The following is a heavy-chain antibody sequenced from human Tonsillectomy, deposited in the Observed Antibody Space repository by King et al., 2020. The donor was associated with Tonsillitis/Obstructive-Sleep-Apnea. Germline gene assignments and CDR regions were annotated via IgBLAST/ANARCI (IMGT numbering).Heavy chain of an antibody. J-gene: IGHJ4*02. CDR2: INPSGGST. CDR3: ARPPGGFWSGYSRAPLGY. D-gene: IGHD3-3*01. CDR1: GYTFTSYY. Sequence: EQLVQSGAEVKKPGASVKISCKASGYTFTSYYIHWVRQAPGQGLEWMGIINPSGGSTSYAQKFQGRVTMTRDTSTSKVYMELSSRRSEDTAVYYCARPPGGFWSGYSRAPLGYWGQGTLVTVSS. V-gene: IGHV1-46*01.